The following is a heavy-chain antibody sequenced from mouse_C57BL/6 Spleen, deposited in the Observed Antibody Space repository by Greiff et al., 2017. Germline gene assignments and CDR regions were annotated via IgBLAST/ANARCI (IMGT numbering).Heavy chain of an antibody. J-gene: IGHJ1*03. D-gene: IGHD2-1*01. CDR1: GYAFTNYL. Sequence: QVQLKESGAELVRPGTSVKVSCKASGYAFTNYLIEWVKQRPGQGLEWIGVINPGSGGTNYNEKFKGKATLTADKSSNTAYMQLSSLTSEDSAVYFGAGGGIYYGNCGDFGVWGTGTTVTVSS. V-gene: IGHV1-54*01. CDR3: AGGGIYYGNCGDFGV. CDR2: INPGSGGT.